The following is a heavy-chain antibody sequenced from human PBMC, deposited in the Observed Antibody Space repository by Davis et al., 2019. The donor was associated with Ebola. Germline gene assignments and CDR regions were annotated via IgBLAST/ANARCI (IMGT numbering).Heavy chain of an antibody. D-gene: IGHD2-21*02. CDR3: ARRIMCGGDCYSYYFDY. Sequence: ASVKVSCKASGYTFTGYYMHWVRQAPGQGLEWMGWINPNSGGTNYAQKFQGWVTMTRDTSISTAYMELRSLRSDDTAVYYCARRIMCGGDCYSYYFDYWGQGTLVTVSS. V-gene: IGHV1-2*04. CDR2: INPNSGGT. CDR1: GYTFTGYY. J-gene: IGHJ4*02.